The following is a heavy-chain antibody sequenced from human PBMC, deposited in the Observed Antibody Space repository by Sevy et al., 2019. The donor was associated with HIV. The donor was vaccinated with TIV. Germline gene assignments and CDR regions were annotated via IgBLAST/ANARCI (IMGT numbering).Heavy chain of an antibody. CDR3: ARGYCTNGVCYTMRYYYYGMDV. V-gene: IGHV3-30-3*01. D-gene: IGHD2-8*01. CDR1: GFTFSSYA. Sequence: GGSLRLSCAASGFTFSSYAMHWVRQAPGKGLEWVAVISYDGSNKYYADSVKGRFTISRDNSKNTLYLQMNSLRAEDTAVYYCARGYCTNGVCYTMRYYYYGMDVWGQGTTVTVSS. J-gene: IGHJ6*02. CDR2: ISYDGSNK.